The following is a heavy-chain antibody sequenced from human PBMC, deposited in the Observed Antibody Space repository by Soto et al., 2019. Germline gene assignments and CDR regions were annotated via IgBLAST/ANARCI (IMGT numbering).Heavy chain of an antibody. CDR2: IYWDDDK. J-gene: IGHJ6*02. V-gene: IGHV2-5*02. Sequence: QITLKESGPTLLKPTQTLTLTCTFSGFSLSSSGVGVGWIRQPPGKALQWLALIYWDDDKRYSPSLKNRLTIPKDTSKNLVVLTLTNMDPVDTATYYCAHQTYYYGSGTIDVWGQGPTVTVSS. CDR3: AHQTYYYGSGTIDV. CDR1: GFSLSSSGVG. D-gene: IGHD3-10*01.